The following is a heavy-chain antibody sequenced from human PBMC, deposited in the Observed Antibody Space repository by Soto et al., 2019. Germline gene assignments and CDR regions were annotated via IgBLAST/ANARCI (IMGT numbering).Heavy chain of an antibody. D-gene: IGHD3-10*01. CDR2: ISGSGGST. V-gene: IGHV3-23*01. Sequence: GGSLRLSCAASGFTFSSYAMSWVRQAPGKGLEWVSAISGSGGSTYYADSVKGRFTISGDNSKNTLYLQMNSLRAEDTAVYYCASTITMVRGYWFDPWGQGTLVNVSS. J-gene: IGHJ5*02. CDR3: ASTITMVRGYWFDP. CDR1: GFTFSSYA.